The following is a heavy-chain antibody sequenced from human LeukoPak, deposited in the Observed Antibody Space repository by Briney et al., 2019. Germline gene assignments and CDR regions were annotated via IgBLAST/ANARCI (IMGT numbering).Heavy chain of an antibody. CDR2: ISGNGGST. CDR3: AISGGYWAWAH. V-gene: IGHV3-23*01. Sequence: GGSLRLSCAASGFTFSSYAMSWVRQAPGKGLEWVSGISGNGGSTYYAASVKGRFTISRDNSKNTLYLQMNSLRAEDPAVYYCAISGGYWAWAHWGQRTLVTVSS. J-gene: IGHJ4*02. CDR1: GFTFSSYA. D-gene: IGHD1-26*01.